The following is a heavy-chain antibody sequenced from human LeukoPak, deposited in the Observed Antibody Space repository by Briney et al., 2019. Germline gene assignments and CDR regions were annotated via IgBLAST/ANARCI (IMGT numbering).Heavy chain of an antibody. CDR1: GYTLTELS. Sequence: GASVKDSCKVSGYTLTELSMHWVRQAPGKGLEWMGGFDPEDGETIYAQKFQGRVTMTEDTSTDTAYMELSSLRSEDTAVYYCATRGATRGSTAPLIDYWGQGTLVTVSS. CDR3: ATRGATRGSTAPLIDY. V-gene: IGHV1-24*01. D-gene: IGHD1-26*01. CDR2: FDPEDGET. J-gene: IGHJ4*02.